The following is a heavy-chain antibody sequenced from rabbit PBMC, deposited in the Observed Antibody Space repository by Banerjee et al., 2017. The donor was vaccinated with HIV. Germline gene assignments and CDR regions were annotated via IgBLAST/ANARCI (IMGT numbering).Heavy chain of an antibody. CDR3: ARDDTWYGGYDFNL. CDR2: IGTASGNT. Sequence: QSLEESGGDLVKPGASLTLTCTASGFSFSSNAMCWVRQAPGKGLEWIASIGTASGNTYYASWAKGRFTISKTSSTTVTLQMTSLTAADTATYFCARDDTWYGGYDFNLWGPGTLVTVS. J-gene: IGHJ4*01. V-gene: IGHV1S40*01. D-gene: IGHD2-1*01. CDR1: GFSFSSNA.